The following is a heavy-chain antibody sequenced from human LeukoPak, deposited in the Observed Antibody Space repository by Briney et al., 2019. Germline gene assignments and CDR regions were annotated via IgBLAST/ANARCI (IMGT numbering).Heavy chain of an antibody. J-gene: IGHJ5*02. CDR1: GFTFSSYG. Sequence: TGGSLRLPCAASGFTFSSYGMHWVRQAPGKGLEWVAFIRYDGSNKYYADSVKGRFTISRDNSKNTLYLQMNSLRAEDTAVYYCAKDTTPPKAGFDPWGQGTLVTVSS. D-gene: IGHD1-14*01. CDR3: AKDTTPPKAGFDP. CDR2: IRYDGSNK. V-gene: IGHV3-30*02.